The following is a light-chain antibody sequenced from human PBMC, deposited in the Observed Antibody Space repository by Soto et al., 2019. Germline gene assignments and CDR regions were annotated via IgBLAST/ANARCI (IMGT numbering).Light chain of an antibody. J-gene: IGLJ1*01. Sequence: QSVLTQPPSVSGAPGQRVTISYTGSSSNLGPGYDVHWYQQLPGTAPKLLIYGNTNRPSGVPDRFSGSKSGTSASLAITGLQAEDEADYYCQPYDSSLSGSVFGTGTKVTVL. CDR3: QPYDSSLSGSV. CDR1: SSNLGPGYD. V-gene: IGLV1-40*01. CDR2: GNT.